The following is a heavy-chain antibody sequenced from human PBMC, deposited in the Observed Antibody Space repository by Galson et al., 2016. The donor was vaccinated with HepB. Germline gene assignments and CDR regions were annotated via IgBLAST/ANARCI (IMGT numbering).Heavy chain of an antibody. CDR3: TRDQGGYRFYGMDI. CDR1: GSTFSSYW. D-gene: IGHD5-18*01. Sequence: SLRLSCAASGSTFSSYWMHWVRQAPGKGLEWVGRIKSKGHGETTDYAAPVKDRFTISRDDSKNTLYLQMNSLKTEDTAVYYCTRDQGGYRFYGMDIWGQGTTVTVSS. V-gene: IGHV3-15*01. CDR2: IKSKGHGETT. J-gene: IGHJ6*02.